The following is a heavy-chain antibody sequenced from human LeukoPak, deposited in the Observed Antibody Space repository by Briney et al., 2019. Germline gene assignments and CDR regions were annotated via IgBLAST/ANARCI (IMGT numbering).Heavy chain of an antibody. D-gene: IGHD6-13*01. CDR3: ARSITSSWYGDFQH. J-gene: IGHJ1*01. Sequence: SETLSLTCTVSGDSMSGYFWSWIRQPPGKGLEWIGYIYYSGRTNYNTSLKSRVTISVETSKNKFSLKLSSVTAADTAVYYCARSITSSWYGDFQHWGQGTLVTVSS. CDR1: GDSMSGYF. V-gene: IGHV4-59*01. CDR2: IYYSGRT.